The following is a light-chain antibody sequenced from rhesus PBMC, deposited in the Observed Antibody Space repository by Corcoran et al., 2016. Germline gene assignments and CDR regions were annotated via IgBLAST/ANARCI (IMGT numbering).Light chain of an antibody. CDR1: QGISSY. CDR2: QAS. V-gene: IGKV1-25*01. J-gene: IGKJ4*01. Sequence: IQMTQSPSSLSASVGDTVTITCRASQGISSYLAWYQQKQGKAPKLLTYQASTLQSGIPSRFRGRGSGTDFALTISSLLPEDFVTYCCQQHTSYPLTFGGGTKVEIK. CDR3: QQHTSYPLT.